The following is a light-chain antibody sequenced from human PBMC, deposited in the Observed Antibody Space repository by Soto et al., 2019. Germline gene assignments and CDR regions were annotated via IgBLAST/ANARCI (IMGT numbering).Light chain of an antibody. J-gene: IGLJ1*01. Sequence: QSVLTQPASVSGSPGQSITISCTGTSSDVGGYNYVSWYQQHPGKGPKLMIYEVSNRPSGVSNRFSGSKSSNTATLTISGLQAEDEADYYCSSYTSTTTRVFGTGTKVTVL. CDR2: EVS. CDR1: SSDVGGYNY. V-gene: IGLV2-14*03. CDR3: SSYTSTTTRV.